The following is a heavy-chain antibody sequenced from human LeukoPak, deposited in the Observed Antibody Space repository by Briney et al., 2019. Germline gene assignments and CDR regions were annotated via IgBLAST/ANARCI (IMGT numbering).Heavy chain of an antibody. J-gene: IGHJ4*02. CDR3: AKDNYYDSSGYYSSFDY. V-gene: IGHV3-23*01. CDR1: GFTFSSYA. D-gene: IGHD3-22*01. Sequence: GGSLRLSCAASGFTFSSYAMSWVRQAPGTGLELVSAISGSGGSTYYADSLKGRFTISRDNSKNTLYLQMNSLRAEDTAVYYCAKDNYYDSSGYYSSFDYWGQGTLVTVSS. CDR2: ISGSGGST.